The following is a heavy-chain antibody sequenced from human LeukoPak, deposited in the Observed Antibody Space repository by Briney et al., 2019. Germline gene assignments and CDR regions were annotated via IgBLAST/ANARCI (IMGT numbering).Heavy chain of an antibody. CDR2: IGTAGDP. Sequence: GSLRLSCAASGFTFSSFGMPWVRQASGKGLEWVSAIGTAGDPYYPGSVKGRFTISRENAKNSLYLQMNSLRAGDTAVYYCARVVRGAYYGMDVWGKGTTVTVSS. J-gene: IGHJ6*04. CDR1: GFTFSSFG. CDR3: ARVVRGAYYGMDV. V-gene: IGHV3-13*05. D-gene: IGHD3-10*02.